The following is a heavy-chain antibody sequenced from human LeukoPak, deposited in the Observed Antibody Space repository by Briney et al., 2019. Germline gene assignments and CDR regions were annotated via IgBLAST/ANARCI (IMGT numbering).Heavy chain of an antibody. CDR2: INAGNGDT. J-gene: IGHJ5*02. CDR3: ATVTRGATLDH. D-gene: IGHD4-23*01. CDR1: GYTFTRHA. V-gene: IGHV1-3*01. Sequence: ASVKVSCKASGYTFTRHAIHWVRQAPGQRLEWMGWINAGNGDTKYSQKFQGRVTLTGDTSASTAYRELSSLKSEDTAVYYCATVTRGATLDHWGQGTLVTVSS.